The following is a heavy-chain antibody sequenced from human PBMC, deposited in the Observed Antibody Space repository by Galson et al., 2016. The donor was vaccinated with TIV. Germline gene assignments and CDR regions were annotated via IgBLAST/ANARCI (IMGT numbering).Heavy chain of an antibody. CDR2: ISSGRSSTI. Sequence: SLRLSCAASGFTFSGYSMDWVRQAPGKGLEWLSYISSGRSSTIHYADSVKGRFTISRDNARNSLHLQMTSLRAEEPAVYYLARDRSGYTYGYESAYFDLCGHGTLVVVSS. CDR1: GFTFSGYS. D-gene: IGHD5-18*01. J-gene: IGHJ2*01. CDR3: ARDRSGYTYGYESAYFDL. V-gene: IGHV3-48*01.